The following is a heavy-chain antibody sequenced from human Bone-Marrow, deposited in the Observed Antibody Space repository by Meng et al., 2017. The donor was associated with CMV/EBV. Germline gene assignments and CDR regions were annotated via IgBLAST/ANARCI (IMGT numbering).Heavy chain of an antibody. Sequence: SETLSPTCAVYGGSFSGYYWSWIRQPPGKGLEWIGEINHSGSTNYNPSLKSRVTISVDTSKNQFSLKLSSVTAADTAVYYCARDPRGVVTIDYWGQGKLVTVSS. J-gene: IGHJ4*02. V-gene: IGHV4-34*01. D-gene: IGHD3-22*01. CDR1: GGSFSGYY. CDR2: INHSGST. CDR3: ARDPRGVVTIDY.